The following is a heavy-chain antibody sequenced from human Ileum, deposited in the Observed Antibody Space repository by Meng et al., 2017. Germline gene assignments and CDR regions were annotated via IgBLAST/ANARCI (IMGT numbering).Heavy chain of an antibody. J-gene: IGHJ2*01. Sequence: QVQLQASGPGLVKPSETLSLTCAVSGGSIESNNWWTWIRQPPGQGLEWIGEVYHSGSTHYNPSLQSRVTISIDNSKNRFSLSLNSVTAADTAIYYCARADYVRYFDLWGRGTLVTVSS. CDR3: ARADYVRYFDL. CDR1: GGSIESNNW. D-gene: IGHD3-10*02. V-gene: IGHV4-4*02. CDR2: VYHSGST.